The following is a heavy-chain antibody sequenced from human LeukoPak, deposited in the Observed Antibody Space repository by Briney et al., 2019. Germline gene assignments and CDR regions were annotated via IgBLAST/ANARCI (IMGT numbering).Heavy chain of an antibody. CDR3: ASVYKHGMDV. V-gene: IGHV1-46*01. J-gene: IGHJ6*02. CDR1: GYTVTSYY. Sequence: ASVKVSCKASGYTVTSYYMHWVRQAPGQGLEWMAILNPSGGSSNYAQKFQGRATLTSATSTGTVYMELSSLRSEDTAVYYCASVYKHGMDVWGQGTTVIVSS. CDR2: LNPSGGSS. D-gene: IGHD5-24*01.